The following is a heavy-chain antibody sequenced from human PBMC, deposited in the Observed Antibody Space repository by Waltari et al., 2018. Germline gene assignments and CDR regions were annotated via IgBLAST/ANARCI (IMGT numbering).Heavy chain of an antibody. J-gene: IGHJ4*02. Sequence: EVQLVESGGGLVQPGGSLRLSCAASGFTFSTYGMGWVRQAPGKGREWVSAISGGSDNTHYADSVKGRFTISRDNSKNTLYLQMNSLRADDTAVYYCAECRGVRGVIPFDYWGQGTLVTVSS. CDR1: GFTFSTYG. CDR3: AECRGVRGVIPFDY. CDR2: ISGGSDNT. D-gene: IGHD3-10*01. V-gene: IGHV3-23*04.